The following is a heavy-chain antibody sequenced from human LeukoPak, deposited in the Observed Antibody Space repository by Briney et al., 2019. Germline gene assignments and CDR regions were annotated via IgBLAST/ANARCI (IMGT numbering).Heavy chain of an antibody. CDR1: GYSISSGYY. D-gene: IGHD6-19*01. CDR2: IYHSGST. J-gene: IGHJ4*02. V-gene: IGHV4-38-2*02. Sequence: PSETLSLTCTVSGYSISSGYYWGWIRQPPGKGLEWIGSIYHSGSTYYNPSLKSRVTISVDTSKNQFSLKLSSVTAADTAVYYCARDRYSSGWSLHYFDYWGQGTLVTVSS. CDR3: ARDRYSSGWSLHYFDY.